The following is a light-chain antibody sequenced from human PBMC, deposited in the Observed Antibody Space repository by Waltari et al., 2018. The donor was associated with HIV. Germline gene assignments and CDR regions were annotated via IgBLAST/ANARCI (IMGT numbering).Light chain of an antibody. CDR3: SSYTSSTTWV. CDR1: STDVGGYNY. V-gene: IGLV2-14*01. Sequence: QSALTQPASVSGSPGQSITISCTGTSTDVGGYNYVSWYQHHPGKAPKVIIYEVSNRPSGVSNRFSGAKSGNTASLTSSGLQAEDEADYYCSSYTSSTTWVFGGGTKLTVL. CDR2: EVS. J-gene: IGLJ3*02.